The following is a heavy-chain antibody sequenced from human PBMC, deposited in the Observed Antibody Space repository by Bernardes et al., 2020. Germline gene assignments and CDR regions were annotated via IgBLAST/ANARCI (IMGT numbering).Heavy chain of an antibody. Sequence: GGSLRLSCAASGFTFSTYRMNWVRQAPGKGLEWVSHISGTSSTIYYADSVKGRFTISRDNAENSLYLQMNSLSAEDTAEYYCARDRGLGGDDCFDYWGQGILVTVSA. CDR3: ARDRGLGGDDCFDY. D-gene: IGHD2-21*01. V-gene: IGHV3-48*01. CDR2: ISGTSSTI. J-gene: IGHJ4*02. CDR1: GFTFSTYR.